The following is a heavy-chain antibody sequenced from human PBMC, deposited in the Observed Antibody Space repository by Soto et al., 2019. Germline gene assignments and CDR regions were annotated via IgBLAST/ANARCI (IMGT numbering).Heavy chain of an antibody. CDR3: VHRHFDPQGVYSSSWLHDY. V-gene: IGHV2-5*02. CDR2: IYWDDDK. D-gene: IGHD6-13*01. J-gene: IGHJ4*02. Sequence: GSGPTLVNPTQTLTLTCTFSGFSLSTSGVGVGWIRQPPGKALEWLALIYWDDDKRYSPSLKSRLTITKDTSKNQVVLTMTNMDPVDTATYYCVHRHFDPQGVYSSSWLHDYWGQGTLVTVSS. CDR1: GFSLSTSGVG.